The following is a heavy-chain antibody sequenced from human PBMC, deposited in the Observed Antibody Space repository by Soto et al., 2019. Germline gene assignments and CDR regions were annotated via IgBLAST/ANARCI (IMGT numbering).Heavy chain of an antibody. Sequence: VQLVESGGGVVQPGRSLRLSCAASGFTFSSYAMHWVRQAPGKGLEWVAVISYDGSNKYYADSVKGRFTISRDNSKNTLYLQMNSLRAEDTAVYYCAREWLYCSSTSCYPLGTYGMDVWGQGTTVTVSS. CDR1: GFTFSSYA. V-gene: IGHV3-30-3*01. D-gene: IGHD2-2*01. J-gene: IGHJ6*02. CDR3: AREWLYCSSTSCYPLGTYGMDV. CDR2: ISYDGSNK.